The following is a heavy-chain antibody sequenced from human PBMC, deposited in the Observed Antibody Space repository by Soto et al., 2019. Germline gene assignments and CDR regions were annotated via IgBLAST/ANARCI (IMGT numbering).Heavy chain of an antibody. CDR2: ISSSSSYI. D-gene: IGHD2-2*01. J-gene: IGHJ5*02. CDR1: GFTFSSYS. V-gene: IGHV3-21*01. CDR3: ARDLRYCSSTSCLRPNWFDP. Sequence: PGGSLRLSCAASGFTFSSYSMNWVRQAPGKGLEWVSSISSSSSYIYYADSVKGRFTISRDNAKNSLYLQMNSLRAEDTAVYYCARDLRYCSSTSCLRPNWFDPWGQGTLVTVSS.